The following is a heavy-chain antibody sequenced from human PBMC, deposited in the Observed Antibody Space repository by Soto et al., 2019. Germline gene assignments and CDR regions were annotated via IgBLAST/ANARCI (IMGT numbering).Heavy chain of an antibody. V-gene: IGHV3-23*01. J-gene: IGHJ6*03. D-gene: IGHD3-10*01. CDR3: AHFGGQYYHSYYRDV. CDR1: GFIFSNYA. CDR2: CGGGGST. Sequence: EVQLLESGGTLVQPGGSLRLSCAASGFIFSNYAMTWVRQAPGKGLQWVSYCGGGGSTYYADPVKGRCTCSRDNSRNTLFLQMHSLRSEATAVYCCAHFGGQYYHSYYRDVWCKGTTVTVS.